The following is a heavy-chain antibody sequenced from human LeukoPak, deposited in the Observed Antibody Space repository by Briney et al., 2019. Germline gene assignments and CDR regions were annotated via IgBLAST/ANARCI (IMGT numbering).Heavy chain of an antibody. V-gene: IGHV3-64*01. Sequence: GGSLRLSCAASGFTFSSYAMSWVRQAPGKGLEYVSAISSNGGSTYYANSVKGRFTISRDNSKNTLYLQMGSLRAEDMAVYYCARLGLARTADYWGQGTLVTVSS. J-gene: IGHJ4*02. CDR1: GFTFSSYA. D-gene: IGHD3-16*01. CDR3: ARLGLARTADY. CDR2: ISSNGGST.